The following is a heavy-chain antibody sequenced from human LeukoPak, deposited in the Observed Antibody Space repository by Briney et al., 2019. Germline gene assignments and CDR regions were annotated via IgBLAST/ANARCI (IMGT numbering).Heavy chain of an antibody. V-gene: IGHV3-7*01. D-gene: IGHD3-3*01. CDR1: GFTFSSYW. CDR2: IKQDRSEK. J-gene: IGHJ4*02. CDR3: ARDALRFLEWFPLYYFDY. Sequence: GGSLRLSCAASGFTFSSYWMSWVRQAPGKGLEWVANIKQDRSEKYYVDSVKGRFTISRDNAKNSLYLQMNSLRAEDTAVYYCARDALRFLEWFPLYYFDYWGQGTLVTVSS.